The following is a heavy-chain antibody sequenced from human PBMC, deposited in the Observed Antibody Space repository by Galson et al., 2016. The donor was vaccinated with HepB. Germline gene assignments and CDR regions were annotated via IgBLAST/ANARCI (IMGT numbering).Heavy chain of an antibody. D-gene: IGHD3-22*01. J-gene: IGHJ4*02. CDR2: LSYDGSNR. CDR3: ARDLYYYGSSGPFDY. V-gene: IGHV3-30-3*01. CDR1: GFIFSRYS. Sequence: SLRLSCAGSGFIFSRYSMHWVRQAPGKGLEWVAVLSYDGSNRYYADSVKGRFTISRDDSKSTLYLQVSSLRTEDTAVYYCARDLYYYGSSGPFDYWGQGTLVTVSS.